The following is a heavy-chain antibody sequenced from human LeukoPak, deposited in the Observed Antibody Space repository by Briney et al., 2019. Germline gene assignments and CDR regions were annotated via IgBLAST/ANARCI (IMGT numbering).Heavy chain of an antibody. D-gene: IGHD3-10*01. J-gene: IGHJ6*02. CDR2: IYYSGST. CDR3: ARAGVLLWFGELSMNYYGMDV. Sequence: PSETLSLTCTVSGGSISSYYWSWIRQPPGKGLEWIGYIYYSGSTNYNPSLKSRVAISVDTSKNQFSLKLSSVTAADTAVYYCARAGVLLWFGELSMNYYGMDVWGQGTTVTVSS. V-gene: IGHV4-59*01. CDR1: GGSISSYY.